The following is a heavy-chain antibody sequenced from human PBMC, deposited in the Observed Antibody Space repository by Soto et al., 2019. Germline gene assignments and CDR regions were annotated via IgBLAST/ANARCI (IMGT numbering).Heavy chain of an antibody. V-gene: IGHV5-51*01. J-gene: IGHJ4*02. CDR2: VSPADSDT. D-gene: IGHD1-26*01. Sequence: WESLKISCRGSGFIFTTYWIGWVRQLPGKGLEWVGIVSPADSDTRCSPSFQGQVTISADKSISTAYLQWSSLKASDTAMYYCARLFDSNSGSYPDTYWGQGTMVTV. CDR3: ARLFDSNSGSYPDTY. CDR1: GFIFTTYW.